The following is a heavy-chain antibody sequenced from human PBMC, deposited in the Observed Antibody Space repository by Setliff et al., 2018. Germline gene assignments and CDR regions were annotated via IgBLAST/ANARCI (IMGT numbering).Heavy chain of an antibody. V-gene: IGHV1-18*01. CDR3: SRLVRYCTTTTCQSVPGAEV. CDR2: IGAYTGNT. CDR1: GYTLINYG. Sequence: GASVKVSCKASGYTLINYGISWVRQAPGQGLEWMGWIGAYTGNTNYAQKFQGRVTMTTDTSTSTAYMELRSLRSHDTAVYYCSRLVRYCTTTTCQSVPGAEVWGQGTLVTVSS. J-gene: IGHJ4*02. D-gene: IGHD2-8*01.